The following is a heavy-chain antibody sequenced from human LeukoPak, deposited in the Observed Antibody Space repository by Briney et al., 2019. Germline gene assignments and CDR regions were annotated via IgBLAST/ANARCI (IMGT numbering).Heavy chain of an antibody. CDR1: GYTFTGYY. CDR3: ARQEESGTYYGWSDP. V-gene: IGHV1-2*02. J-gene: IGHJ5*02. D-gene: IGHD1-26*01. Sequence: ASVKVSCKASGYTFTGYYIHWVRQAPGQGLEWMGWINPNSGATNYAQKFQGRVTMTRDTSISTGYMEVSRLRSDDTAVYYCARQEESGTYYGWSDPWGQGTLVTVSS. CDR2: INPNSGAT.